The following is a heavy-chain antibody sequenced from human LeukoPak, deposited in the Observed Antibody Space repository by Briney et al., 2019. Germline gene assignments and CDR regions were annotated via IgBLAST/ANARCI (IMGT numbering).Heavy chain of an antibody. CDR3: ARDKGYCSSTSCYEPTWWFDP. CDR1: GFTFSSYG. D-gene: IGHD2-2*01. CDR2: IWYDGSNK. J-gene: IGHJ5*02. V-gene: IGHV3-33*08. Sequence: QPGRSLRLSCAASGFTFSSYGMPWVRQAPGKGLEGGAVIWYDGSNKYYADSVKGRFTISRDNSKNTLYLQMNSMRAEDTAVYYCARDKGYCSSTSCYEPTWWFDPWGQGTLVTVSS.